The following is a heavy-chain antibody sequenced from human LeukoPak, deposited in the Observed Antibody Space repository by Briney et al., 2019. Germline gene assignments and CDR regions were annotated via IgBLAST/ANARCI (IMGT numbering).Heavy chain of an antibody. CDR3: ARTYCSTNACPFDR. D-gene: IGHD2-2*01. CDR1: GGSISTYY. CDR2: IFHTGTT. Sequence: SETLSLICTVSGGSISTYYWSWIRQPPGKGLECLGFIFHTGTTNYNPSLKSRVTISVDTSKNQFSLKLSSVTAADTAIYYCARTYCSTNACPFDRWGQGTLVTVSS. V-gene: IGHV4-59*08. J-gene: IGHJ4*02.